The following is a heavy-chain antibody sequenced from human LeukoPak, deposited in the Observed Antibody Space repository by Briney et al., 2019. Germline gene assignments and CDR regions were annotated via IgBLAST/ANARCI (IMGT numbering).Heavy chain of an antibody. J-gene: IGHJ5*01. D-gene: IGHD6-6*01. Sequence: PGGSLRLSCAASGFTVSSNYMSWVRQAPGKGLEWVSVIYSGGSTYYADAVKGRFTISRDNAKRALYLQMSSLRAEDTAVYYCARDRGIADRPGWLDFWGQGILVTVSS. CDR2: IYSGGST. CDR1: GFTVSSNY. CDR3: ARDRGIADRPGWLDF. V-gene: IGHV3-66*01.